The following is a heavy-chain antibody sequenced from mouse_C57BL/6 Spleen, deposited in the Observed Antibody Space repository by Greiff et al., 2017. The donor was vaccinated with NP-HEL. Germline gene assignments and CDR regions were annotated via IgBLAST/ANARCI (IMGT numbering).Heavy chain of an antibody. D-gene: IGHD2-2*01. CDR2: IYPGDGDT. V-gene: IGHV1-82*01. J-gene: IGHJ4*01. Sequence: QVQLQQSGPELVKPGASVKISCKASGYAFSSSWMNWVKQRPGKGLEWIGRIYPGDGDTNYNGKFKGKVTLTADKSSSTAYMQLSSLTSEDSAVYFCARILSYGYDVVYYAMDYWGQGTSVTVSS. CDR1: GYAFSSSW. CDR3: ARILSYGYDVVYYAMDY.